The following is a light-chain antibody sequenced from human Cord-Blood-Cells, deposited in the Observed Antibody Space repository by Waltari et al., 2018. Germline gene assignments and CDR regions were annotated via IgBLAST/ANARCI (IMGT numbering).Light chain of an antibody. CDR2: DVS. CDR1: SSDVGGYNY. V-gene: IGLV2-14*01. CDR3: SSYTSSSTVV. Sequence: QSALTQPASVSGSPGQSITISCTGTSSDVGGYNYVSWYQQHPGKAPKLMIYDVSKRPPGVSNRLSGSKSGNTASLTISGLQAEDEADYYCSSYTSSSTVVFGGGTKLTVL. J-gene: IGLJ2*01.